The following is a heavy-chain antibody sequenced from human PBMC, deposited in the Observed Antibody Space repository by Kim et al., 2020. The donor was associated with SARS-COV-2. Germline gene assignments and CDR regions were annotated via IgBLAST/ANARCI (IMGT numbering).Heavy chain of an antibody. Sequence: KTSYSQTFQGRVTITRDTSATTAYLELSGLISEDTAVYYCAREAVAGSFDYWGQGTLVTVSS. CDR3: AREAVAGSFDY. V-gene: IGHV1-3*01. D-gene: IGHD6-19*01. CDR2: KT. J-gene: IGHJ4*02.